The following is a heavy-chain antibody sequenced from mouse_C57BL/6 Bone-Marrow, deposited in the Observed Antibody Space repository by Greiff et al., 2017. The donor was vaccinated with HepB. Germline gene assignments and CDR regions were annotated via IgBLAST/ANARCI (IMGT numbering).Heavy chain of an antibody. CDR2: IYPRSGNT. V-gene: IGHV1-81*01. CDR1: GYTFTSYG. CDR3: ARSSYYRDAMDY. J-gene: IGHJ4*01. D-gene: IGHD2-12*01. Sequence: VKLQESGAELARPGASVKLSCKASGYTFTSYGISWVKQRTGQGLEWIGEIYPRSGNTYYNEKFKGKATLTADKASSTAYMGLRSLTSEDSAVYFCARSSYYRDAMDYWGQGTSVTVSS.